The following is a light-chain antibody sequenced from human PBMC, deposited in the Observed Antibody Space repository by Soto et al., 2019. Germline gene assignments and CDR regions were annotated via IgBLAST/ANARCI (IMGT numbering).Light chain of an antibody. CDR1: SSDVGGYNY. CDR3: SSYAGGNNLV. Sequence: QSALTQPPSASGSPGQSVTISCTGTSSDVGGYNYVSWYQQHPGKAPKLMIYEVSKRPSGVPDRFSGSESGNTASLTVSGLQTEDEADYYCSSYAGGNNLVFGTGTKLTGL. CDR2: EVS. V-gene: IGLV2-8*01. J-gene: IGLJ1*01.